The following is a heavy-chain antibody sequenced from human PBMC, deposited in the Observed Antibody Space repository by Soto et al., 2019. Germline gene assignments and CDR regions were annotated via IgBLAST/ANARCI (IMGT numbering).Heavy chain of an antibody. Sequence: GGSLRLSCAASGFTFRDYSLNWVRQAPGKGLEWVSSITSKSTYIYYADSVKGRFTISKDNAKSSLYLQMDSLRADDTAVYFCARSGVAALDSWGQGTLVTVSS. D-gene: IGHD2-8*01. CDR1: GFTFRDYS. CDR2: ITSKSTYI. V-gene: IGHV3-21*06. CDR3: ARSGVAALDS. J-gene: IGHJ5*01.